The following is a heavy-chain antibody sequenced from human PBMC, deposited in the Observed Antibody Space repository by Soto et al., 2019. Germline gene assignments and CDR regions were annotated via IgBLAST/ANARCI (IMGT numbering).Heavy chain of an antibody. CDR1: GYTFTGYY. Sequence: QVQLVQSGAEVKKPGASVKVSCKASGYTFTGYYMHWVRQAPGQGLEWMGWINPNSGGTNYAQKFQVWVTMTRDTSISTAYMELSRLRSDDTAVYYCARGPYCSSTSCYSGFYYYMDVWGKGTTVTVSS. V-gene: IGHV1-2*04. CDR2: INPNSGGT. CDR3: ARGPYCSSTSCYSGFYYYMDV. J-gene: IGHJ6*03. D-gene: IGHD2-2*01.